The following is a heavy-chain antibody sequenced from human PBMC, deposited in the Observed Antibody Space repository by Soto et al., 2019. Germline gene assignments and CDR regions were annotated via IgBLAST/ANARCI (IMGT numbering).Heavy chain of an antibody. Sequence: GASVKVSCKASGYTFTSYAMHWVRQAPGQRLEWMGWINAGNGNTKYSQKFQGRVTITRDTSASTAYMELSSLRSEDTAVYYCARDGGGVVIPPYYFDYWGQGTLVTVSS. CDR2: INAGNGNT. D-gene: IGHD3-22*01. J-gene: IGHJ4*02. CDR1: GYTFTSYA. CDR3: ARDGGGVVIPPYYFDY. V-gene: IGHV1-3*01.